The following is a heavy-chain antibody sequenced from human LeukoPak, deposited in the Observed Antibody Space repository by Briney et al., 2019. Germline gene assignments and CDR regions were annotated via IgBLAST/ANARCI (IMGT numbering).Heavy chain of an antibody. V-gene: IGHV4-4*07. CDR1: GGSISRYY. CDR3: ARDRTARGAGYYYMDV. D-gene: IGHD6-6*01. CDR2: IYTSGST. J-gene: IGHJ6*03. Sequence: SSETLSLTCPVSGGSISRYYWSWIRQPAGKGLEWIGRIYTSGSTNYNPSLKSRVTMSVDTSKNQFSLKLSSVTAADTAVYYCARDRTARGAGYYYMDVWGKGTTVTVSS.